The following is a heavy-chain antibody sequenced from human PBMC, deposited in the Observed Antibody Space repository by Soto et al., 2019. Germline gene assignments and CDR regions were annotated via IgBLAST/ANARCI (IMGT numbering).Heavy chain of an antibody. CDR3: ARVALAAGTI. CDR2: IYYSGSA. CDR1: GGSISSGDYY. Sequence: SETLSLTCSVSGGSISSGDYYWSWIRQPPGKGLEWIGYIYYSGSAYYNPSLKSRLTISIDTSKNQFSLKLGSVTAADTAVHYCARVALAAGTIWGQGTLVTVSS. J-gene: IGHJ4*02. V-gene: IGHV4-30-4*01. D-gene: IGHD6-13*01.